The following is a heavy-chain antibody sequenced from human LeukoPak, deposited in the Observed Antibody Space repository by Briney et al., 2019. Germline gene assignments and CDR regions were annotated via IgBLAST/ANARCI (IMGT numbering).Heavy chain of an antibody. CDR2: ITHTGTTV. CDR1: GVTFSDHY. J-gene: IGHJ4*02. CDR3: ARDGATSGYYTFFDY. Sequence: GGSLRLSCAASGVTFSDHYMGWIRQAPGKGLEWVSYITHTGTTVYYADSVKGRFTISRDNAKNSLFLQMNSLRADDTALYYCARDGATSGYYTFFDYWGQGTLVTVSS. V-gene: IGHV3-11*01. D-gene: IGHD3-22*01.